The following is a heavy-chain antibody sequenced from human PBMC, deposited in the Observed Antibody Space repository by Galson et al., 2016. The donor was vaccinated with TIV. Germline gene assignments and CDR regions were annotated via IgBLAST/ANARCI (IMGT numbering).Heavy chain of an antibody. Sequence: TLSLTCTVSGDSIINGTYYWNWTRQASGKGLEWIGRIYSSGSTRYNPSLNSRVTISMDTSKNQFSLKLSSVTAADTAVYYCSKYDRSSFWFDPWGQGTPVTVTS. CDR2: IYSSGST. D-gene: IGHD3-22*01. CDR3: SKYDRSSFWFDP. CDR1: GDSIINGTYY. V-gene: IGHV4-61*02. J-gene: IGHJ5*02.